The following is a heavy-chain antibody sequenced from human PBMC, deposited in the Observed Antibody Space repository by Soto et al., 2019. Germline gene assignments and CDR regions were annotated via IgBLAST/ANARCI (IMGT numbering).Heavy chain of an antibody. Sequence: QVQLVESGGGVVQPGRSLRLSCAASGFTFSSCGMHWVRQAPGKGLEWVAVVTYEETEIHYADSVKGRFTISRDNSKNMVYLQMDSLRVEDTAVYYCVKEQSSGYWRTADYRGQGTLITVSS. D-gene: IGHD6-25*01. CDR2: VTYEETEI. CDR3: VKEQSSGYWRTADY. J-gene: IGHJ4*02. CDR1: GFTFSSCG. V-gene: IGHV3-30*18.